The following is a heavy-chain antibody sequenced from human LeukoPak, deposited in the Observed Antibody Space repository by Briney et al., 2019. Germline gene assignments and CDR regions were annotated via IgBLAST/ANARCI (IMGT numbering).Heavy chain of an antibody. J-gene: IGHJ4*02. CDR1: GFTFSNYA. D-gene: IGHD1-1*01. CDR3: AKANWVSNADAVW. CDR2: IRGGIET. V-gene: IGHV3-23*01. Sequence: GGSLRLSRAASGFTFSNYAMSWGRQAPARGREWVSSIRGGIETFYADSVKGRFTLSRDDSRNTVYLQLNNLRVEDTAVYYCAKANWVSNADAVWWGQGTLVTVSS.